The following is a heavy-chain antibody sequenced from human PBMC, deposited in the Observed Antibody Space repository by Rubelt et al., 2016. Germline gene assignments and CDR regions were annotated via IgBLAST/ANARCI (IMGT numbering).Heavy chain of an antibody. CDR3: ARATQLLYDYFDY. CDR2: ISSSSSYI. V-gene: IGHV3-21*01. D-gene: IGHD2-2*02. CDR1: GFTVSSHY. Sequence: EVQLVESGGGLVQPGGSLRLSCVPSGFTVSSHYMSWVRQAPGKGLEWVSSISSSSSYIYYADSVKGRFTISRDNAKNSLYLQMNSLRAEDTAVYYCARATQLLYDYFDYWGQGTLVTVSS. J-gene: IGHJ4*02.